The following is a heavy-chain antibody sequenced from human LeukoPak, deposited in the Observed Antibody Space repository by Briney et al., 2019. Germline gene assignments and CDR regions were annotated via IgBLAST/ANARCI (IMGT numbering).Heavy chain of an antibody. D-gene: IGHD3-10*01. CDR2: TYYRSKWYN. CDR1: GGSVSSNSAA. Sequence: SQTLSLTCAISGGSVSSNSAAWNWIRQSPSRGLEWLGRTYYRSKWYNDYAVSVKSRITINPDTSKNQFSLQLNSVTPEDTAVYYCASTGVVRGVPNYYYCGMDVWGQGTTVTVSS. V-gene: IGHV6-1*01. CDR3: ASTGVVRGVPNYYYCGMDV. J-gene: IGHJ6*02.